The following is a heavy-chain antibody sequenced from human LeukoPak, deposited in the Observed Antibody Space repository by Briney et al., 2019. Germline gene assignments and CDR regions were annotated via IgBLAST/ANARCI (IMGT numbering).Heavy chain of an antibody. V-gene: IGHV4-4*02. D-gene: IGHD4-17*01. CDR1: GGSISSSNW. J-gene: IGHJ4*02. CDR2: IYLRGNT. Sequence: SGTLSLTCAISGGSISSSNWWTWVRQPPGKGLEWVGEIYLRGNTNYNPSLESRVTISVDESKTQLSLRLESVTAADTAVYYCARGTITTVTDSWGLGTLVTVSS. CDR3: ARGTITTVTDS.